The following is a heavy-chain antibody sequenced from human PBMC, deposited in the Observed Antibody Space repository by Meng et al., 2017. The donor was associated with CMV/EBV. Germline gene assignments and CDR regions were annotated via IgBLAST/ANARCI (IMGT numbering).Heavy chain of an antibody. Sequence: GVSLRLSCAASGFTFSDYYMSWIRQAPGKGLEWVSYISSSGSTIYYADSVKGRFTISRDNAKNSLYLQMNSLRAEDTAVYYCARNLSPRTLRFLEWLPTGGWVDYWGQGTLVTVSS. CDR3: ARNLSPRTLRFLEWLPTGGWVDY. D-gene: IGHD3-3*01. J-gene: IGHJ4*02. CDR1: GFTFSDYY. CDR2: ISSSGSTI. V-gene: IGHV3-11*04.